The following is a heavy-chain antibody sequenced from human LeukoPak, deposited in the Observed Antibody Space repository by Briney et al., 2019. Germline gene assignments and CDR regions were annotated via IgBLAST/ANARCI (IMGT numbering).Heavy chain of an antibody. D-gene: IGHD3-10*01. J-gene: IGHJ4*02. CDR2: IYPGDSDT. CDR1: GYSFTSYW. Sequence: GESLKISCKGSGYSFTSYWIGWVRQMPGKGLEWMGIIYPGDSDTRYSPSFQGQVTISADKSISTAYLQWSSLKASDTAMYYCARGSDYYGSGSYYREYDYWGQGTLVTVSS. CDR3: ARGSDYYGSGSYYREYDY. V-gene: IGHV5-51*01.